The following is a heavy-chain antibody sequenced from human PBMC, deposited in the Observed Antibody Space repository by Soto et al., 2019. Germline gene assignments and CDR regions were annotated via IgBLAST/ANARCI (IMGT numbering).Heavy chain of an antibody. Sequence: VGSLRLSCVASGFTFSSHAMHWVRPAPGRGLEWVAAISYHGINKSYTDSVKGRFTSSRDNSKNTLYLQLNRLRDKDTGVYCFALDRGLGDATHYFDSWGPGTGVTVSS. CDR1: GFTFSSHA. V-gene: IGHV3-30-3*01. D-gene: IGHD3-10*01. CDR2: ISYHGINK. J-gene: IGHJ4*02. CDR3: ALDRGLGDATHYFDS.